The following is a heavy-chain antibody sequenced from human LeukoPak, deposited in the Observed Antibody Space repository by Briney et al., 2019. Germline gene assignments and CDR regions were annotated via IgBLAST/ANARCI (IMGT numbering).Heavy chain of an antibody. CDR3: ARAVVTAITDAFDI. V-gene: IGHV3-21*01. CDR1: GFTFSSYS. Sequence: GGSLRLSCAASGFTFSSYSMNWVRQAPGKGLEWVSSISSSSYIYYADSVKGRFTISRDNAKNSLYLQMNSLRAEDTAVYYCARAVVTAITDAFDIWGQGTMVTVSS. J-gene: IGHJ3*02. CDR2: ISSSSYI. D-gene: IGHD2-21*02.